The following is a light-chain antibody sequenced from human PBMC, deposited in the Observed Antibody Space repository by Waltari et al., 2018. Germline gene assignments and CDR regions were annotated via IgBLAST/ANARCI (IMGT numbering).Light chain of an antibody. CDR3: SSYTSSSTVV. V-gene: IGLV2-18*02. Sequence: QSALTQPPSVSGSPGQSVTISCTGTSPDVGRYNRVSWYQQPPGTAPKLMIYEVTNRPSGVPDRFSGSKSGNTASLTISGLQAEDEADYYCSSYTSSSTVVFGGGTKLTVL. CDR1: SPDVGRYNR. J-gene: IGLJ2*01. CDR2: EVT.